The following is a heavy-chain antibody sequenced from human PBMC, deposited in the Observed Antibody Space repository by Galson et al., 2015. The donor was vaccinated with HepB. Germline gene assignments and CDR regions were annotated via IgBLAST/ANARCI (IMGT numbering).Heavy chain of an antibody. CDR2: IASDGTYM. CDR3: ARDLDSSSSGYYYYGMDV. V-gene: IGHV3-21*06. J-gene: IGHJ6*02. D-gene: IGHD6-6*01. Sequence: SLRLSCAASGFTFSSYAMSWVRQAPGKGLEWVSTIASDGTYMYYAASLRGRFTISRDNAKNSLFLQMNNLRAEDTAVYYCARDLDSSSSGYYYYGMDVWGQGTTVTVSS. CDR1: GFTFSSYA.